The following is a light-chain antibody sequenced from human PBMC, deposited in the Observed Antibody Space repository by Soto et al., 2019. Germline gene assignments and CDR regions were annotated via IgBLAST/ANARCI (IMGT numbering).Light chain of an antibody. CDR2: AAS. J-gene: IGKJ4*01. Sequence: DMEMTQSPLSLSASVGDRVTITCRASQSISNYLNWYQHKPGKVPKLLIYAASSLQSGVPTRFSGSGSGTDFPLTINSLQPEDFATYYCQQSYGTPLTFGGGTKIEIK. V-gene: IGKV1-39*01. CDR3: QQSYGTPLT. CDR1: QSISNY.